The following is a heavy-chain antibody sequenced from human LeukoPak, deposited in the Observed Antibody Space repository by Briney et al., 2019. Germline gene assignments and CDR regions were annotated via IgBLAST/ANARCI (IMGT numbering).Heavy chain of an antibody. CDR2: ISGRCNST. CDR3: AKTGRDRYSFDF. D-gene: IGHD1-14*01. CDR1: GFTLSNYT. Sequence: GGSLRLSCAASGFTLSNYTMSWVRHAPGKGLEWVSISGRCNSTYYGDAAIALYTTSRDNSKNTLYLQMSNPRADDTAVYYCAKTGRDRYSFDFWGQGTMVTVSS. V-gene: IGHV3-23*01. J-gene: IGHJ4*02.